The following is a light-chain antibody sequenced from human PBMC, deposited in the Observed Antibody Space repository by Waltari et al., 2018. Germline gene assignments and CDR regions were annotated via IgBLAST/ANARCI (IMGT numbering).Light chain of an antibody. V-gene: IGKV3-15*01. Sequence: EIVMTQSPATLSVSPGERATLSCRASQSVNSNLAWYQQEPGKAPRLLIYGASTRATGIPARFSGSGSGTEFTLTISSLQSEDFAVYFCQQYNNWPPGVTFGPGTKVDIK. CDR3: QQYNNWPPGVT. J-gene: IGKJ3*01. CDR2: GAS. CDR1: QSVNSN.